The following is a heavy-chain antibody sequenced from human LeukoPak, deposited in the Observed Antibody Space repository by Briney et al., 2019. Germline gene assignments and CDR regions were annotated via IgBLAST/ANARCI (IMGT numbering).Heavy chain of an antibody. D-gene: IGHD6-13*01. V-gene: IGHV3-53*01. CDR3: ARDQFSSSWYQLD. CDR1: GFTVSSNY. J-gene: IGHJ4*02. Sequence: GGSLRLSCAASGFTVSSNYMSWVRQAPGKGLEWVSVIYSGGSTYYADSVKGRFTISRDNSKNTLYLQMNSLRAEDTAVYYCARDQFSSSWYQLDWGQGTLVTVSS. CDR2: IYSGGST.